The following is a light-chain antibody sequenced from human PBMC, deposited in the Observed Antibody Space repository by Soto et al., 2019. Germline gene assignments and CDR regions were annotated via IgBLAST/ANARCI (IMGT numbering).Light chain of an antibody. Sequence: EIVMTQSPATLSVSPGERATLSCRASQSVSSNLPWYQQKPGQPPRLLIYGASTRATGIPARFSGSGSGTEFTLTISSLQSEDFAVYYCQQYNNWPPLFTFGPGTKVDIK. CDR3: QQYNNWPPLFT. CDR1: QSVSSN. J-gene: IGKJ3*01. CDR2: GAS. V-gene: IGKV3-15*01.